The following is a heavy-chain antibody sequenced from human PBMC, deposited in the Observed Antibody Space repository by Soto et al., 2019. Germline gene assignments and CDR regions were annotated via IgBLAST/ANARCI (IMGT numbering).Heavy chain of an antibody. CDR3: ARHSRAEKYYYYGMDV. CDR1: GYSFTSYW. D-gene: IGHD1-26*01. Sequence: GESLKISCKGSGYSFTSYWISWVRQMPGKGLEWMGRIDPSDSYTNYSPSFQGHVTISADKSISTAYLQWSSLKASDTAMYYCARHSRAEKYYYYGMDVWGQGTTVTVSS. CDR2: IDPSDSYT. J-gene: IGHJ6*02. V-gene: IGHV5-10-1*01.